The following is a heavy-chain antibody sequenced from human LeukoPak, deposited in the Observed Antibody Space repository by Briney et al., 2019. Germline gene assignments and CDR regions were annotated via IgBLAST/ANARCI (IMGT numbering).Heavy chain of an antibody. CDR1: GGSFSGYY. V-gene: IGHV4-34*01. CDR3: ARRRIVVVPAATRGFDY. J-gene: IGHJ4*02. CDR2: INHSGST. D-gene: IGHD2-2*01. Sequence: SETLSLTCAVYGGSFSGYYWSWIRQPPGKGLEWIGEINHSGSTNYNPSLKSRVTISVDKSKNQYSLKLSSVTAPDTAVYYCARRRIVVVPAATRGFDYWGQGTLVTVSS.